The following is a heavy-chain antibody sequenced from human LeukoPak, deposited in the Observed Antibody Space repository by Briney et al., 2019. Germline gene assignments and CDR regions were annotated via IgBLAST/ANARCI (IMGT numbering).Heavy chain of an antibody. CDR1: GFTFSRYG. CDR3: ASEMRDS. V-gene: IGHV3-33*01. J-gene: IGHJ4*02. Sequence: GGSLRLSCAASGFTFSRYGMHWVRRAPGRGLEWVAVIWFDGSNKFYADSVKGRFTISRDNSKNTLYLQMNRLRAEGTAVYYCASEMRDSWGQGTLVTVSS. CDR2: IWFDGSNK. D-gene: IGHD5-24*01.